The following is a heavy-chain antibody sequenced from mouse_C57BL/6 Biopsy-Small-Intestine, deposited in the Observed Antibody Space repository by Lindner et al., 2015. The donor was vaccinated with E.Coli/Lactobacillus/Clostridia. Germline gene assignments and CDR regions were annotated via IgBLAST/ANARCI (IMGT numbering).Heavy chain of an antibody. CDR2: INPNYGTA. Sequence: QLQESGPELVKPGASVKISCKASGYSFTDYNMNWVKQSNGKSLEWIGVINPNYGTASYNQKFKGKATLTVDQSSSTAYMQLNSLTSEDSAVYYCNGDYDYDGQFAYWGQGTLVTVSA. V-gene: IGHV1-39*01. J-gene: IGHJ3*01. CDR1: GYSFTDYN. CDR3: NGDYDYDGQFAY. D-gene: IGHD2-4*01.